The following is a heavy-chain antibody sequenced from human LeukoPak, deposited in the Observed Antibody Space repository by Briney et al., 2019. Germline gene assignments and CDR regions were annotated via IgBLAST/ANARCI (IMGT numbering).Heavy chain of an antibody. J-gene: IGHJ4*02. CDR2: ISSSGTTI. D-gene: IGHD1-26*01. V-gene: IGHV3-11*01. Sequence: GGSLRLSCAASGFTFSDYYMSWIRQAPGKGLEWVSYISSSGTTIYYADSVKGRFTISRDNAKNSLYLQMNSLRAEDTAVYYFARRRDSGSLQHFDYWGQGTLVTVSP. CDR1: GFTFSDYY. CDR3: ARRRDSGSLQHFDY.